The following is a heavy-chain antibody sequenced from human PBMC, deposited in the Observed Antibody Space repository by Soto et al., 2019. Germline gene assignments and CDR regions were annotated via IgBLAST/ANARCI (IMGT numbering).Heavy chain of an antibody. CDR2: IYYSGST. V-gene: IGHV4-59*01. J-gene: IGHJ4*02. D-gene: IGHD1-26*01. Sequence: RSLTCTVSGGSISSYYWSWIRQPPGQGLEWIGYIYYSGSTNYNPSLKSRVTISVDTSKNQFSLKLSSVTAADTAVYYCAGRYGGNFDFWGQGTLVTVSS. CDR3: AGRYGGNFDF. CDR1: GGSISSYY.